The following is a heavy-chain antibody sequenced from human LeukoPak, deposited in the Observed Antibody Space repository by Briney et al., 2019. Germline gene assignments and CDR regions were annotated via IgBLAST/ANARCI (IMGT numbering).Heavy chain of an antibody. V-gene: IGHV3-72*01. Sequence: PGGSLRLSCVASGFTFCDHHMDWVRQAPGKGLEWVGRSRNKVNSYTTEYAASVKDRFTISRDDSTTSLYLEMNSLKTEDTAVYFCARVWGSSNWYFDLWGRGTLVTVSS. CDR2: SRNKVNSYTT. J-gene: IGHJ2*01. CDR1: GFTFCDHH. D-gene: IGHD2-2*01. CDR3: ARVWGSSNWYFDL.